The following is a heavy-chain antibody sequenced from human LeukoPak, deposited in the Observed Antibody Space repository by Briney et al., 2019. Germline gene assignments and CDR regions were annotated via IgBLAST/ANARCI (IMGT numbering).Heavy chain of an antibody. CDR1: GYTFTSHG. CDR2: VSPHNGNT. Sequence: ASVKVSFKTSGYTFTSHGINWVRQAPGQGPEWMGWVSPHNGNTNYAQKFQARFTMTTDTSTTTAYMELRSLRSDDTAVYYCARDDHYDTSARYWGQGTLVTVSS. CDR3: ARDDHYDTSARY. J-gene: IGHJ4*02. D-gene: IGHD3-22*01. V-gene: IGHV1-18*01.